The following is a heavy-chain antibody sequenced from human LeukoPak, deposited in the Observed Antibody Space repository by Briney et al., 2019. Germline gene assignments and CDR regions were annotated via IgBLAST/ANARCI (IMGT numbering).Heavy chain of an antibody. Sequence: GGSLRLSCAASGITFSTYTMSWVRQAPGKGLEWVSTISGSTAYINYADSVKGRFTISRDNAKNSLYLQMNSLSDEDTAVYYCASPEDYDSSVHSLGGQGTLVTVSS. D-gene: IGHD3-22*01. V-gene: IGHV3-21*01. CDR1: GITFSTYT. CDR3: ASPEDYDSSVHSL. CDR2: ISGSTAYI. J-gene: IGHJ4*02.